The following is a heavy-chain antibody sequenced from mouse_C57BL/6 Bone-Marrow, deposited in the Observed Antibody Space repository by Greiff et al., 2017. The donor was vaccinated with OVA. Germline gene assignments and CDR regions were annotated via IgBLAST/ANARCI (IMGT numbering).Heavy chain of an antibody. CDR3: ARHGYGTFAY. J-gene: IGHJ3*01. V-gene: IGHV5-15*01. CDR1: GFTFSDYG. D-gene: IGHD2-1*01. Sequence: EVQVVESGGGLVQPGGSLKLSCAASGFTFSDYGMAWVRQAPRKGPEWVAFISNLAYSIYYADTVTGRFTISRENAKNTLYLEMSSLRSEDTAMYYCARHGYGTFAYWGQGTLVTVSA. CDR2: ISNLAYSI.